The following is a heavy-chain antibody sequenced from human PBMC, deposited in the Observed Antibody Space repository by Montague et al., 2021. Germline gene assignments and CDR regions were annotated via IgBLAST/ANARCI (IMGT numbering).Heavy chain of an antibody. CDR3: ANHPGGGGY. CDR2: IYSGGKI. CDR1: GFTVSNNY. J-gene: IGHJ4*02. Sequence: SLRLSCAVSGFTVSNNYMSWVRQAPGKGLEWVSLIYSGGKIYYADSVKGRFTISRDSSRNTLYLQMNSLRTEDTAVYYCANHPGGGGYWGQGTLVTVSS. V-gene: IGHV3-53*01. D-gene: IGHD3-16*01.